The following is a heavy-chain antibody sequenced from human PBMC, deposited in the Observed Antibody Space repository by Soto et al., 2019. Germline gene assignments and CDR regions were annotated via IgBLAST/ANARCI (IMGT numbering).Heavy chain of an antibody. CDR3: ARAGVDSSGWYLVAERAFDI. V-gene: IGHV1-69*13. Sequence: SVKVSCKASGGTFSSYAIGWVRQAPGQGLEWVGGIIPIFGTANYAQKFQGRVTITADESTSTAYMELSSLRSEDTAVYYCARAGVDSSGWYLVAERAFDIWGQGTMVTVSS. CDR1: GGTFSSYA. CDR2: IIPIFGTA. D-gene: IGHD6-19*01. J-gene: IGHJ3*02.